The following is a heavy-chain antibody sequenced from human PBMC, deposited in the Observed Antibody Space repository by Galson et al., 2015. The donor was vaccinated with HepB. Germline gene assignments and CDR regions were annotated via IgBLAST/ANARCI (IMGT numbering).Heavy chain of an antibody. CDR1: GFTFSSYA. J-gene: IGHJ5*02. Sequence: SLRLSCAASGFTFSSYAMHWVRQAPGKGLEWVAVISYDGSNKYYADSVKGRFTISRDNSKNTLYLQMNSLRAEDTAVYYCASLGSNWFDPWGQGTLVTVSS. V-gene: IGHV3-30-3*01. CDR2: ISYDGSNK. CDR3: ASLGSNWFDP.